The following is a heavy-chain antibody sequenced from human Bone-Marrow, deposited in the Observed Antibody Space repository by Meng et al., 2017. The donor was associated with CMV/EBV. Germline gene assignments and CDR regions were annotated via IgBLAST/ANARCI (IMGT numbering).Heavy chain of an antibody. J-gene: IGHJ6*02. D-gene: IGHD3-10*01. CDR1: GFTFSSYG. CDR3: AKDPTELLWFGFYGMDV. Sequence: GESLKISCAASGFTFSSYGMHWVRQAPGKGLEWVAFIRYDGSNKYYADSVKGRFTISRDNSKNTLYLQMNSLRAEDTAVYYCAKDPTELLWFGFYGMDVWGQGTTVTVS. V-gene: IGHV3-30*02. CDR2: IRYDGSNK.